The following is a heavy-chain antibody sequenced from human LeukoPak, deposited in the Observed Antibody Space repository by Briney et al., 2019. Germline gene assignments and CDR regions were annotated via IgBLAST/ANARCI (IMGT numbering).Heavy chain of an antibody. CDR2: FDPEDGET. D-gene: IGHD3-10*01. CDR1: GYTLTELS. J-gene: IGHJ5*02. Sequence: ASVKVSCKVSGYTLTELSMHWVRQAPGKGLEWMGGFDPEDGETIYAQKFQGRVTMTEDTSTDTAYMELSSLRSEDTAVYYCATPARGLLWFGESGRFDPWGQGTLVTVSS. V-gene: IGHV1-24*01. CDR3: ATPARGLLWFGESGRFDP.